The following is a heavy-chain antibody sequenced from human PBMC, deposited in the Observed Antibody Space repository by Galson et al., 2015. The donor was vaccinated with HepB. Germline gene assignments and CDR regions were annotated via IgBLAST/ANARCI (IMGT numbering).Heavy chain of an antibody. CDR2: ISAYNGNT. V-gene: IGHV1-18*04. CDR3: ARDLRYSYGSAYYYDSSGYYSLGY. D-gene: IGHD3-22*01. J-gene: IGHJ4*02. CDR1: GYTFTSYG. Sequence: SVKVSCKASGYTFTSYGISWVRQAPGQGLEWMGWISAYNGNTNYAQKLQGRVTMTTDTSTSTAYMELRSLRSDDTAVYYCARDLRYSYGSAYYYDSSGYYSLGYWGQGTLVTVSS.